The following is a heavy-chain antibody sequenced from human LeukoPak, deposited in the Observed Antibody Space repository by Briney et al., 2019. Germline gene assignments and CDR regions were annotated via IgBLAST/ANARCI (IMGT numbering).Heavy chain of an antibody. CDR1: GYTFTSYG. J-gene: IGHJ2*01. D-gene: IGHD2-15*01. Sequence: SVKVSCKASGYTFTSYGISWVRQAPGQGLEWMGGIIPIFGTANYAQKFQGRVTITADESTSTAYMELSSLRSEDAAVYYCAIPSARVSISDIVVVLAARVPRYFDLWGRGTLVTVSS. CDR3: AIPSARVSISDIVVVLAARVPRYFDL. V-gene: IGHV1-69*13. CDR2: IIPIFGTA.